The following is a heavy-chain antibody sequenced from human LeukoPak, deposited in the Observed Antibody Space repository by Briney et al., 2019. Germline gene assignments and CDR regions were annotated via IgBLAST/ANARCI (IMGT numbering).Heavy chain of an antibody. D-gene: IGHD3-22*01. CDR3: AITTSISCGP. CDR1: GYTFTSYG. Sequence: VSSVKVSCKASGYTFTSYGISWVRQAPGKGLEWMGWISAYNGNTNYAQKLQGRVTMTTDTSTSTAYMELRSLRSDDTAVYYCAITTSISCGPWGQGTMVTVSS. V-gene: IGHV1-18*01. CDR2: ISAYNGNT. J-gene: IGHJ3*01.